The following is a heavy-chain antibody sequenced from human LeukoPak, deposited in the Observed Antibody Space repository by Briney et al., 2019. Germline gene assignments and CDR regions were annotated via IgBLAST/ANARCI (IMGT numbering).Heavy chain of an antibody. CDR2: IYYSGST. D-gene: IGHD2-15*01. Sequence: TLSLTCTVSGGSISSGGYYWSWVRQHPGKGLEWIGYIYYSGSTYYNPSLKSRVTISVDTSKNQFSLKLSSVTAADTAVYYCARELWDIVVVVAATTFDYWGQGTLVTVSS. CDR1: GGSISSGGYY. V-gene: IGHV4-31*03. CDR3: ARELWDIVVVVAATTFDY. J-gene: IGHJ4*02.